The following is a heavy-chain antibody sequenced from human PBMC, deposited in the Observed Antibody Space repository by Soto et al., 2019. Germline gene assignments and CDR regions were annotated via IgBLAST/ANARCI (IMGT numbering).Heavy chain of an antibody. CDR3: ARDEWHHYDSSGLDY. Sequence: GGSLRLSCAASGFTFSSYSMNWVRQAPGKGLEWVSSISSSSSYIYYADSVKGRFTISRDNAKNSLYLQMNSLRADDTAVYYCARDEWHHYDSSGLDYWGQGPMVTVSS. V-gene: IGHV3-21*01. CDR1: GFTFSSYS. D-gene: IGHD3-22*01. J-gene: IGHJ4*02. CDR2: ISSSSSYI.